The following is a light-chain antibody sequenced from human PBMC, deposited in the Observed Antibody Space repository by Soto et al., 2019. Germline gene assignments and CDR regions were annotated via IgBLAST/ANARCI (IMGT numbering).Light chain of an antibody. CDR1: QGISSY. Sequence: QFTLSPSSLSASLGDRAPITCRASQGISSYLTWYQQKPGKAPKLLIYAASTLHSGVPSKFSGSGSGTDFTLTIRSLKPEDFATYYCQQLNSYPLTFGEGTKVEIK. CDR2: AAS. V-gene: IGKV1-9*01. J-gene: IGKJ4*01. CDR3: QQLNSYPLT.